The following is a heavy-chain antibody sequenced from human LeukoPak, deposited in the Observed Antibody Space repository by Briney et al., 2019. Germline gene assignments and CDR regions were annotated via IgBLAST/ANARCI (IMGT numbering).Heavy chain of an antibody. J-gene: IGHJ4*02. Sequence: PSETLSLTCAVYGGSFSGYYWSWIRQPPGKGLEWIGEINHSGSTNYNPSLKSRVTISVDTSKNQFSLKLSSVTAADTAVYYRARSHYDSSGNVDYWGQGALVTVSS. CDR1: GGSFSGYY. CDR3: ARSHYDSSGNVDY. V-gene: IGHV4-34*01. CDR2: INHSGST. D-gene: IGHD3-22*01.